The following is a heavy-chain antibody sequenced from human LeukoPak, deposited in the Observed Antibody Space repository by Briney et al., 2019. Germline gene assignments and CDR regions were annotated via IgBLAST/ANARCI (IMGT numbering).Heavy chain of an antibody. J-gene: IGHJ6*03. CDR3: ARGGIAAPPDYYMDV. CDR2: ISSSSSTI. CDR1: GFTFSDYY. Sequence: GGSLRLSCAASGFTFSDYYMSWIRQAPGKGLEWVSYISSSSSTIYYADSVKGRFTISRDNAKNSLYLQMNSLRAEDTAVYYCARGGIAAPPDYYMDVWGKGTTVTVSS. V-gene: IGHV3-11*04. D-gene: IGHD6-13*01.